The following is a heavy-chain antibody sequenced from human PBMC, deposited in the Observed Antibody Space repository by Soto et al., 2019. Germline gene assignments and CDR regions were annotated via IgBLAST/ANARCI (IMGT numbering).Heavy chain of an antibody. J-gene: IGHJ4*02. V-gene: IGHV1-69*13. Sequence: ASVKVSCKASGGTFSSYAISWVRQAPGQGLEWMGGIIPIFGTANYAQKFQGRVTITADESTSTAYMELSSLRSEDTAVYYCAGYCSGGSCTLQLLPGPFDYWGQGTLVTVSS. CDR3: AGYCSGGSCTLQLLPGPFDY. D-gene: IGHD2-15*01. CDR1: GGTFSSYA. CDR2: IIPIFGTA.